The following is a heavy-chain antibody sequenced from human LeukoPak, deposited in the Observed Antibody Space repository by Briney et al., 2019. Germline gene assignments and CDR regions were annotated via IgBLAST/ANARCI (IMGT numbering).Heavy chain of an antibody. V-gene: IGHV7-4-1*02. CDR2: INTNTGNP. J-gene: IGHJ4*02. CDR1: GYTFTNYG. Sequence: ASVKVSCKASGYTFTNYGMNWVRQAPGQGLEWMGWINTNTGNPTYAQGFFTGRYVFSLDTSVNTAYLQITGLKADDTAVYYCGRDPKLGIRGYTYGYIDFWGQGTLVTVAS. CDR3: GRDPKLGIRGYTYGYIDF. D-gene: IGHD5-18*01.